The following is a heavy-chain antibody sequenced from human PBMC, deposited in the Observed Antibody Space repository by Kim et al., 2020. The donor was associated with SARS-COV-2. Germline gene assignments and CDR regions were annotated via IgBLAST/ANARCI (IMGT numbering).Heavy chain of an antibody. D-gene: IGHD3-10*01. CDR2: INWNGGST. V-gene: IGHV3-20*01. CDR1: GFTFDDYG. J-gene: IGHJ5*02. Sequence: GGSLRLSCAASGFTFDDYGMSWVRQAPGKGLEWVSGINWNGGSTGYADSVKGRFTISRDNAKNSLYLQMNSLRAEDTALYHCAREVYYYGPGGWFDPWGQGTLVTVSS. CDR3: AREVYYYGPGGWFDP.